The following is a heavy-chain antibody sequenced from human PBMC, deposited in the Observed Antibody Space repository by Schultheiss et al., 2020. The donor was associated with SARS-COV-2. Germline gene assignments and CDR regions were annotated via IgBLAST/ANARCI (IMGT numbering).Heavy chain of an antibody. V-gene: IGHV3-30*03. J-gene: IGHJ6*02. Sequence: GGSLRLSCAASGFTFSSYGMHWVRQAPGKGLEWVAVISYDGSNKYYADSVKGRFTISRDNSKNTLYLQMNSLRAEDTAVYYCGREMDLWGQGTTVTVSS. CDR2: ISYDGSNK. CDR1: GFTFSSYG. CDR3: GREMDL.